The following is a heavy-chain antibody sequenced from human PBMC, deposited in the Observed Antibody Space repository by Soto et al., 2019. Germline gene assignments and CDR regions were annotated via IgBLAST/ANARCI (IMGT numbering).Heavy chain of an antibody. CDR3: ARDVTIFGVVS. CDR1: GGSISSVDYY. Sequence: QVQLQESGPGLVKPSQTLSLTCTVSGGSISSVDYYWGGIRQPPGKGLEWIGYIYYSGSTYYNPSLKSRVTISVDTSKNQFSLKLSSVTAADTAVYYCARDVTIFGVVSWGQGTLVTVSS. V-gene: IGHV4-30-4*01. CDR2: IYYSGST. D-gene: IGHD3-3*01. J-gene: IGHJ4*02.